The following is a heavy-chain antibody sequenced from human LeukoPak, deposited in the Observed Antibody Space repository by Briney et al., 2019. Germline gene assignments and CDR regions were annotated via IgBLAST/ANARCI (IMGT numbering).Heavy chain of an antibody. J-gene: IGHJ5*02. Sequence: EASVKVSCKASGGTFSSYAISWVRQAPGQGLEWMGGIIPIFGTANYAQKLQGRVTITADESTSTAYMELSSLRSEDTAVYYCARGRCSSTSCPGDNWFDPWGQGTLVTVSS. CDR3: ARGRCSSTSCPGDNWFDP. CDR1: GGTFSSYA. D-gene: IGHD2-2*01. V-gene: IGHV1-69*01. CDR2: IIPIFGTA.